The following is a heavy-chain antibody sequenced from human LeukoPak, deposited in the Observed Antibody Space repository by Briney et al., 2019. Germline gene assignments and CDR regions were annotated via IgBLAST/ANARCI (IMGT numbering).Heavy chain of an antibody. CDR2: IIPIFGTA. CDR3: ARPSDIVVVPAAVDAFDI. CDR1: GGTFSSYA. D-gene: IGHD2-2*01. V-gene: IGHV1-69*13. J-gene: IGHJ3*02. Sequence: SVKVSCKASGGTFSSYAISWVRQAPGQGLEWMGGIIPIFGTANYAQKFQGRVTITADESTSTAYMELSSLRSEDTAVYYCARPSDIVVVPAAVDAFDIWGQGTMVTV.